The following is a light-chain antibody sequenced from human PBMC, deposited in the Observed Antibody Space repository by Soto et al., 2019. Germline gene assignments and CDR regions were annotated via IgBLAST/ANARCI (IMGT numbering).Light chain of an antibody. V-gene: IGKV1-5*03. CDR2: KAS. Sequence: DIQMTQSPSTLSGSVGDRVTITCRASQTISSWLAWYQQKPGKAPKLLIYKASTLKSGVPSRFSGSGSGTEFTLTISSQQPDDFGTYYCQHYNSYSEAFGQGTKVDI. CDR1: QTISSW. J-gene: IGKJ1*01. CDR3: QHYNSYSEA.